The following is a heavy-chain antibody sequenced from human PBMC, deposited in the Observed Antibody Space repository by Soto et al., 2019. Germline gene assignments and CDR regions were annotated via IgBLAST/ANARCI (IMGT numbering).Heavy chain of an antibody. V-gene: IGHV3-48*02. CDR1: GFTFNTYS. D-gene: IGHD2-15*01. J-gene: IGHJ4*02. CDR2: ISSTGYTI. Sequence: PGGSLSLSCAASGFTFNTYSMNWVRRAPGKGLECVSHISSTGYTIYYADSVKGRFTISRDNAKNSLYLQINSLRDEDTAVYYCARDGCTSGSCYSYFDYWGQGTLVTVSS. CDR3: ARDGCTSGSCYSYFDY.